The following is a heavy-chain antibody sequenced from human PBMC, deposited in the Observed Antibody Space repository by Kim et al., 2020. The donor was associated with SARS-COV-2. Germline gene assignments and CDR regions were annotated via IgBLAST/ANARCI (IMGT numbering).Heavy chain of an antibody. D-gene: IGHD4-17*01. V-gene: IGHV4-59*08. J-gene: IGHJ6*02. CDR1: GGSISSYY. CDR3: ATTTVVTPHGMDV. CDR2: IYYSGST. Sequence: SETLSLTCTVSGGSISSYYWSWIRQPPGKGLEWIGYIYYSGSTNYNPSLKSRVTISVDTSKNQFSLKLSSVTAADTAVYYCATTTVVTPHGMDVWGQGTTVTVSS.